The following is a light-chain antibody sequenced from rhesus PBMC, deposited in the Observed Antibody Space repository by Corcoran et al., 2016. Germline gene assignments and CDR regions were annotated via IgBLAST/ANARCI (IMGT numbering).Light chain of an antibody. Sequence: EIVMTQSPATLSLSPGERATLSCRASQSVNNYVAWYQKKPDQAPRLLIYDASRRATGIPDRFSGSGSGTDFTLIISSLEPEDVGVYYCQHYSDWNSFGQGTKLEIK. J-gene: IGKJ2*01. CDR2: DAS. CDR1: QSVNNY. V-gene: IGKV3S9*01. CDR3: QHYSDWNS.